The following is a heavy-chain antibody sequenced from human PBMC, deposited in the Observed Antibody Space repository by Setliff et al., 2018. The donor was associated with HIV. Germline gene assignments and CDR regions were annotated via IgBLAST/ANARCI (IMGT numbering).Heavy chain of an antibody. D-gene: IGHD3-10*01. V-gene: IGHV4-4*07. CDR2: IYITGST. Sequence: SETLSLTCTVSGDSISSYYWSWIRQSAGKGLEWIGRIYITGSTNYNPSLQSRVTMSVDKSKNQFSLKLTSVTAADTAVYFCARDAFHSGSYYNDYWGQGIRVTAPQ. CDR1: GDSISSYY. CDR3: ARDAFHSGSYYNDY. J-gene: IGHJ4*02.